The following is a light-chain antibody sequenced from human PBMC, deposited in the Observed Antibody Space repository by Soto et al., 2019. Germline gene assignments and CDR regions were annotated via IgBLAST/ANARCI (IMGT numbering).Light chain of an antibody. CDR2: AAS. Sequence: DIQMTQSPSSLSASVGDRVTITCRASQGISNYLAWYQQKPGKVPKLLIYAASTLQSGVPSRFSGSGSGTDFTLTISSLQPEDVATYYCQKYNSAPPGYPFGQGTKLEIK. CDR1: QGISNY. J-gene: IGKJ2*01. CDR3: QKYNSAPPGYP. V-gene: IGKV1-27*01.